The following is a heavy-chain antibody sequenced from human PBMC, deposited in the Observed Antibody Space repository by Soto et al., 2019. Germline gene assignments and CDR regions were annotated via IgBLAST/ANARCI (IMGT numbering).Heavy chain of an antibody. J-gene: IGHJ6*03. V-gene: IGHV3-7*01. CDR1: GFTFSSYW. D-gene: IGHD2-2*01. CDR3: ARDRCSSTSCYLRYCYYYMDV. CDR2: IKQDGSEK. Sequence: PGGSLRLSCAASGFTFSSYWMSWVRQAPGKGLEWVANIKQDGSEKYYVDSVKGRFTISRDNAKNSLYLQMNSLRAEDTAVYYCARDRCSSTSCYLRYCYYYMDVWGKGTTVTVSS.